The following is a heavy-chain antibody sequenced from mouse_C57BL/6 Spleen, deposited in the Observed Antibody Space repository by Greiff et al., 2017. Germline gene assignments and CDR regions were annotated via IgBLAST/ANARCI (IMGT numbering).Heavy chain of an antibody. CDR2: ISYDGSN. D-gene: IGHD2-13*01. V-gene: IGHV3-6*01. CDR1: GYSITSGYY. CDR3: AISGLQGFDY. J-gene: IGHJ2*01. Sequence: EVQRVESGPGLVKPSQSLSLTCSVTGYSITSGYYWNWIRQFPGNKLEWMGYISYDGSNNYNPSLKNRISITRDTSKNQFFLKLNSVTTEDTATYYCAISGLQGFDYWGQGTTLTVSS.